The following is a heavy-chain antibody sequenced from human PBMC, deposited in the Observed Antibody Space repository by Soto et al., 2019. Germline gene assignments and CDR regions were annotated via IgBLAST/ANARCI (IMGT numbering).Heavy chain of an antibody. CDR3: AKTTTLDRAFDI. CDR2: ISGSGGST. V-gene: IGHV3-23*01. D-gene: IGHD4-17*01. J-gene: IGHJ3*02. Sequence: GGSLRLSCAASRFTFSSYDMSWVRQAPGKGLECVSGISGSGGSTYYADSVKGRFTISRDNSKNTLYLQMNSLRAEDTAVYYCAKTTTLDRAFDIWGQGTMVTVSS. CDR1: RFTFSSYD.